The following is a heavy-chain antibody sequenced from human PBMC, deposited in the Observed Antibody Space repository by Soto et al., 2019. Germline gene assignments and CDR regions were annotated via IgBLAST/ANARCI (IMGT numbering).Heavy chain of an antibody. CDR3: ARDHHSSGYSSGAVDY. CDR2: TSYDENNK. J-gene: IGHJ4*02. D-gene: IGHD3-22*01. Sequence: GGSLRLSCAASGFTFSNYAMHWVRQAPGKGLEWVAVTSYDENNKYYADSVKGRFTISRDSSKNTLYLQMNSLRAEDTAVYYCARDHHSSGYSSGAVDYWGQGTLVTVSS. CDR1: GFTFSNYA. V-gene: IGHV3-30-3*01.